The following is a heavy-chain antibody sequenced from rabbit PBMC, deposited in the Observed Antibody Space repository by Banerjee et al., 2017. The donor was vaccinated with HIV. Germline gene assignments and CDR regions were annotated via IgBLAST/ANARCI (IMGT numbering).Heavy chain of an antibody. J-gene: IGHJ4*01. CDR3: ARTNNHYGYQFKL. CDR2: IYTDSGST. CDR1: GFDFSSYG. V-gene: IGHV1S45*01. Sequence: QEQLKESGGGLVQPGGSLKLSCKASGFDFSSYGISWVRQAPGKGLEWIASIYTDSGSTYYASWAKGRFTISKTSSTAMTLQMTSLTAADTATYFCARTNNHYGYQFKLWGPGTLVTVS. D-gene: IGHD6-1*01.